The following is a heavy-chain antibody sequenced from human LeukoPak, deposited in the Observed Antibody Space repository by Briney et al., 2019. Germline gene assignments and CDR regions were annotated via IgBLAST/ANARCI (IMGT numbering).Heavy chain of an antibody. CDR1: GYSFTDYW. Sequence: GKSLKISCKASGYSFTDYWIGWVRQMPGKGLEWMGIIYPRDSHTIYSPSFQGQVTVSADKSITTAYLQWSSLKASDTAIYYCTRVDFYYYYMDFWGKGTTVSVSS. J-gene: IGHJ6*03. CDR3: TRVDFYYYYMDF. V-gene: IGHV5-51*01. CDR2: IYPRDSHT.